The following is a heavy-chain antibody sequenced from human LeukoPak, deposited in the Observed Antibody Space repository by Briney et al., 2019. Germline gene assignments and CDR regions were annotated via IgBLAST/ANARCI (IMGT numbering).Heavy chain of an antibody. D-gene: IGHD3-22*01. V-gene: IGHV3-23*01. J-gene: IGHJ4*02. CDR1: GFTFSSYA. Sequence: GGSLRLSCAASGFTFSSYAMSWVRRAPGKGLEWVSAISGSGGSTYYADSVKGRFTISRDNSKNTLYLQMNSLRAEDAAVYYCAKGGLEVNDYWGQGTLVTVSS. CDR2: ISGSGGST. CDR3: AKGGLEVNDY.